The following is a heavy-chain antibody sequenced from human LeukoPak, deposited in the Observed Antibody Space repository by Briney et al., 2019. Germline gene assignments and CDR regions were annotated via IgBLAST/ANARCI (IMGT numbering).Heavy chain of an antibody. J-gene: IGHJ5*02. D-gene: IGHD1-26*01. CDR3: ARGGEYSGSYYDWFDP. CDR2: MNPNSGNT. Sequence: GASVKVSCKASGYTFTSYDINWVRQATGQGLEWMGWMNPNSGNTGYAPKFQGRVTITRNTSISTAYMELSSLRSEDTAVYYCARGGEYSGSYYDWFDPWGQGTLVTVSS. CDR1: GYTFTSYD. V-gene: IGHV1-8*03.